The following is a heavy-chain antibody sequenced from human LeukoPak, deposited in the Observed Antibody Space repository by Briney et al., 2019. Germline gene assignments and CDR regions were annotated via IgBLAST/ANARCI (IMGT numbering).Heavy chain of an antibody. CDR3: ASGYSSSLGAFDI. Sequence: GESLRISCKGSGYSFTSYWITRVRQMSGKGLEWMGRIGPSDSYTNYSPSFQGHVTISADKSISTAYLQWSSLKASDTAMYYCASGYSSSLGAFDIWGQGTMVTVSS. J-gene: IGHJ3*02. V-gene: IGHV5-10-1*01. D-gene: IGHD6-13*01. CDR1: GYSFTSYW. CDR2: IGPSDSYT.